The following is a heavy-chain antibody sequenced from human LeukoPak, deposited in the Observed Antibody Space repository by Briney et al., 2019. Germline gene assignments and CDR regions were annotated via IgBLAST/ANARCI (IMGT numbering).Heavy chain of an antibody. CDR2: ISGSGAIT. CDR3: AKGIVVVTAMNIIPQTEYFDY. V-gene: IGHV3-23*01. J-gene: IGHJ4*02. D-gene: IGHD2-21*02. CDR1: GFTFSSYV. Sequence: GGSLRLSCAASGFTFSSYVMSWVRQAPGKGLEWVSAISGSGAITYYADSVKGRFTISRDNSKNTLYLQMNSLRAEDTAVYYCAKGIVVVTAMNIIPQTEYFDYWGQGTLVTVSS.